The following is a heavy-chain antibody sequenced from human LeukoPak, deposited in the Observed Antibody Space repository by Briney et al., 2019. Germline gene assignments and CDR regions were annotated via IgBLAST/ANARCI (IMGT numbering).Heavy chain of an antibody. Sequence: VASVKVSCKASGGTFSSYAISWVRQAPGQGLEWMGRIIPILGIANYAQKFQGRVTITADKSTSTAYMELSSLRSEDTAVYYCAREAAAGPFDYWGQGTLVTVSS. CDR1: GGTFSSYA. D-gene: IGHD6-13*01. CDR3: AREAAAGPFDY. CDR2: IIPILGIA. J-gene: IGHJ4*02. V-gene: IGHV1-69*04.